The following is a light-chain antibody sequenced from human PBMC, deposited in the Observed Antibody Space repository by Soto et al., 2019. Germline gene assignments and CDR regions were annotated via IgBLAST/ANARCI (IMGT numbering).Light chain of an antibody. CDR1: QSVSSN. CDR2: GAS. CDR3: QQYNNWHT. Sequence: EIVMTQSPATLSVSPGERASLYCRASQSVSSNLAWYQQKPGQAPRLLIYGASTRATGIPARFSGSGSGTEFTLTISSLQSEDFAVYYCQQYNNWHTFGGGTKVEIK. J-gene: IGKJ4*01. V-gene: IGKV3-15*01.